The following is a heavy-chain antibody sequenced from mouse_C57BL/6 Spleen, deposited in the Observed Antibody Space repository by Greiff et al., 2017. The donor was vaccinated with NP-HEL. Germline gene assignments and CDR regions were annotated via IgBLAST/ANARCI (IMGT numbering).Heavy chain of an antibody. CDR1: GYTFTSYW. V-gene: IGHV1-7*01. CDR3: ARFNNNTVVAKYYYAMDY. CDR2: INPSSGYT. J-gene: IGHJ4*01. D-gene: IGHD1-1*01. Sequence: VKLQQSGAELAKPGASVKLSCKASGYTFTSYWMHWVKQRPGQGLEWIGYINPSSGYTKYNQKFKDKATLTADKSSSTAYMQLGSLTYEESAVYYWARFNNNTVVAKYYYAMDYWGQGTSVTVSS.